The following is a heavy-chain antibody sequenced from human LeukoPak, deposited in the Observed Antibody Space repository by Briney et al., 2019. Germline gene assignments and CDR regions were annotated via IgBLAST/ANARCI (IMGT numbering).Heavy chain of an antibody. CDR3: AREWAEGSDIVVVPAAITFDY. CDR1: GYTFTSYG. J-gene: IGHJ4*02. CDR2: ISAYNGNT. D-gene: IGHD2-2*01. V-gene: IGHV1-18*01. Sequence: ASVKVSYKASGYTFTSYGISWVRQAPGQGLEWMGWISAYNGNTNYAQKLQGRVTMTTDTSTSTAYMELRSLRSDDTAVYYCAREWAEGSDIVVVPAAITFDYWGQGTLVTVSS.